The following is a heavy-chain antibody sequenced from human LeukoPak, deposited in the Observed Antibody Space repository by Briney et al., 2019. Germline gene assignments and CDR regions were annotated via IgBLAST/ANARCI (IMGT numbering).Heavy chain of an antibody. D-gene: IGHD3-16*01. J-gene: IGHJ6*02. CDR3: ARESETTLGGYYYGMDV. V-gene: IGHV4-61*08. Sequence: SQTLSLTCAVSGGSISSGGYYWSWIRQPPGKGLEWIGYIYNSGSANYNPSLKSRVTISVDTSKNQFSLRLSSVTAADTAVYYCARESETTLGGYYYGMDVWGQGTTVTVSS. CDR2: IYNSGSA. CDR1: GGSISSGGYY.